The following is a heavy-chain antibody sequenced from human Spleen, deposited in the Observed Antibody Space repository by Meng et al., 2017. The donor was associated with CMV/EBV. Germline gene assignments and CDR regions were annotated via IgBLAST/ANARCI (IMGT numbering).Heavy chain of an antibody. CDR2: INHGGST. D-gene: IGHD3-3*01. V-gene: IGHV4-34*01. CDR1: GGSFSGYY. J-gene: IGHJ5*02. CDR3: ARGHSPHTYYDFWSGYYPTGFDP. Sequence: SETLSLTCAVYGGSFSGYYWSWIRQPPGKGLEWIGEINHGGSTHYNPSLKSRVTISVDTSKNQFSLKLSSVTAADTAVYYCARGHSPHTYYDFWSGYYPTGFDPWGQGTLVTVSS.